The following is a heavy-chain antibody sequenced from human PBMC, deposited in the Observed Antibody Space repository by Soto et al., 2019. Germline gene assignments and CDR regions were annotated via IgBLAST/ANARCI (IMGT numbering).Heavy chain of an antibody. D-gene: IGHD2-21*02. CDR3: ARLPKGSVVTG. CDR1: GFSFRDHS. V-gene: IGHV3-48*02. Sequence: VQLVESGGGVVSPGGSLRLSCVGSGFSFRDHSMNWVRQPPGKGLQWISYISSSSENIYYADSAKGRFTVSRDNAKNTLFLQMNSLRDDDSAIYYCARLPKGSVVTGWGQGSLVTVSS. J-gene: IGHJ4*01. CDR2: ISSSSENI.